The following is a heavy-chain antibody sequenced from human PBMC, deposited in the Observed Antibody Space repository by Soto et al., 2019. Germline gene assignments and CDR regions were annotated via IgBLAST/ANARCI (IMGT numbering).Heavy chain of an antibody. Sequence: SETLSLTCTVSGGSISSYYWSWIRQPPGKGLEWIGYIYYSGSTNYNPSLKSRVTISVDTSKNQFSLKLSSVTAADTAVYYCARALSSSSWYGTFAYWGQGTLVTVSS. D-gene: IGHD6-13*01. CDR2: IYYSGST. V-gene: IGHV4-59*01. CDR1: GGSISSYY. J-gene: IGHJ4*02. CDR3: ARALSSSSWYGTFAY.